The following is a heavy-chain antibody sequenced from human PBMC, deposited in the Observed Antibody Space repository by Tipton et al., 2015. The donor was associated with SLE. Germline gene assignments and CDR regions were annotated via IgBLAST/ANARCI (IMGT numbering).Heavy chain of an antibody. CDR1: GGSISSGSYF. CDR2: IHTSGTT. J-gene: IGHJ5*02. CDR3: ARQHSGGATDT. D-gene: IGHD1-26*01. Sequence: LRLSCAVSGGSISSGSYFWNWIRQPAGKELEWIGHIHTSGTTNYNPSLKSRVSISVDTSKNQFSLKLSSVTAADTAVYYCARQHSGGATDTWGQGTLVTVSS. V-gene: IGHV4-61*09.